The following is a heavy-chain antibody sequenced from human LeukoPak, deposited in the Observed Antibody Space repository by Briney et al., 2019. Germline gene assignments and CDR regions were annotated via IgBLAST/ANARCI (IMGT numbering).Heavy chain of an antibody. J-gene: IGHJ6*02. CDR1: GYTFTSYA. CDR3: ARDWFIYYYYGMDV. CDR2: INAGNGNT. D-gene: IGHD3-10*01. V-gene: IGHV1-3*01. Sequence: ASVKVSCKASGYTFTSYAMHWVRQAPRQRLEWMGWINAGNGNTKYSQKFQGRVTITRDTSASTAYMELSSLRSEDTAVYYCARDWFIYYYYGMDVWGQGTTVTVSS.